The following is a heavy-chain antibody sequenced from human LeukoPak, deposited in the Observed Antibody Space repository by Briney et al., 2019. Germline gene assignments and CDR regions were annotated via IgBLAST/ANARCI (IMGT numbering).Heavy chain of an antibody. V-gene: IGHV1-46*01. D-gene: IGHD2-2*02. Sequence: ASVKVSCMASGYTFIDYYIHWVRQAPGQGLEWMGIINPSGGSTSYAQKFQGRVTMTRDTSTSTVYMELSSLRSDDTAVYYCAKEFYTTGGTVMDSQYYYYYGLDVWGQGTTVTVSS. CDR3: AKEFYTTGGTVMDSQYYYYYGLDV. J-gene: IGHJ6*02. CDR2: INPSGGST. CDR1: GYTFIDYY.